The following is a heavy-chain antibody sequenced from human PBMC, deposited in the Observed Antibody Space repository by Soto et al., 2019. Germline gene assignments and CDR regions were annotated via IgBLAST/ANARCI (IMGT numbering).Heavy chain of an antibody. CDR1: GSSMATYY. CDR3: GRKKSGVIAAVGF. CDR2: IYNSGRGST. V-gene: IGHV4-59*08. D-gene: IGHD6-6*01. J-gene: IGHJ4*02. Sequence: SVTLPLTCSVSGSSMATYYWHWIRQAPGKGLEWIGFIYNSGRGSTGSNPSLSSRVTFSIETSKNQFSLKLSSVTAADTAVYYCGRKKSGVIAAVGFWGPGTLVTVSS.